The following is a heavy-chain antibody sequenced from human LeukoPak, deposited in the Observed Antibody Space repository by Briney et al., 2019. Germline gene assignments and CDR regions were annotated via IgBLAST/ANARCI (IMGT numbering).Heavy chain of an antibody. CDR1: GSTLSSFG. D-gene: IGHD3-9*01. CDR2: ISYDGSNK. Sequence: PGGSLRLSCAASGSTLSSFGMPWVRQVPGKGLELVAVISYDGSNKYYADSVKGRFSSSRDNSKSTLYLQMNSLRPEDTAVCYCAKDMWDYDILTGTDFWGQGTLVTVSS. J-gene: IGHJ4*02. V-gene: IGHV3-30*18. CDR3: AKDMWDYDILTGTDF.